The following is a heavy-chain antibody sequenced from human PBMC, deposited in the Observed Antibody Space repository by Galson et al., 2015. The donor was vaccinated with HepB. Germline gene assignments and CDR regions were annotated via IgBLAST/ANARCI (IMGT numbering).Heavy chain of an antibody. Sequence: CAISGDSVSSPGAAWNWVRQSPSGGLEWLGRTYYRSKWYSDYAVSVTGRLTINPDTSKNHFSLHLDSVTPEDTAVYYCASEDIDYGLDVWGQGTTVTVS. V-gene: IGHV6-1*01. D-gene: IGHD3-10*01. CDR3: ASEDIDYGLDV. CDR2: TYYRSKWYS. CDR1: GDSVSSPGAA. J-gene: IGHJ6*02.